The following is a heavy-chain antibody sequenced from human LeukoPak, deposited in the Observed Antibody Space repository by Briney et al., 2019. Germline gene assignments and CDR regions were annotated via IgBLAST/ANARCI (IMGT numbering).Heavy chain of an antibody. CDR2: ISSSSSYI. V-gene: IGHV3-21*01. CDR3: ARGFFLDAPPP. D-gene: IGHD1-1*01. J-gene: IGHJ5*02. CDR1: GFTFSSYS. Sequence: PGGSLRLSCAASGFTFSSYSMNWVRQAPGKGLEWVSSISSSSSYIYYADSVKGRFTISRDNAKNSLYLQMNSLRAEDTAVNYCARGFFLDAPPPWGQGTLVTVSS.